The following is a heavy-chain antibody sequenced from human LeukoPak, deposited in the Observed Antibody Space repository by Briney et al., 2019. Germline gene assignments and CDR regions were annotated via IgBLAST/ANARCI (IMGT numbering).Heavy chain of an antibody. V-gene: IGHV3-23*01. CDR2: ISGSGGST. J-gene: IGHJ3*02. CDR3: AKGHHRDGYDAFEI. Sequence: ETLSLTCTVSGGSISSSSYYWGWIRQPPGKGREWVSAISGSGGSTYYADSVKGRFTISRDNSNNTLYLQMIGLRVEDTAIYYCAKGHHRDGYDAFEIWGQGTMVTVSS. D-gene: IGHD5-24*01. CDR1: GGSISSSSYY.